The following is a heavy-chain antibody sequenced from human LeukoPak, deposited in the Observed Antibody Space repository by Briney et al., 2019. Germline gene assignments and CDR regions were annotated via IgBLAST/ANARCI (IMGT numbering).Heavy chain of an antibody. CDR1: GGSIGTTNYY. V-gene: IGHV4-39*01. CDR2: IYYSETT. J-gene: IGHJ6*03. Sequence: SETLSLTCTVSGGSIGTTNYYRGWLRQPPGKGLEWIGSIYYSETTYDNPSLESRVTISIETSKNQFSLKLSSVTAADTAVYYCARQRADYFYYYVDVWGKGTTVTVS. D-gene: IGHD3-9*01. CDR3: ARQRADYFYYYVDV.